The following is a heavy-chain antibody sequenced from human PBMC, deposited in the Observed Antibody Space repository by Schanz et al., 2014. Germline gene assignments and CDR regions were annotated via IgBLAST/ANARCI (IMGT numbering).Heavy chain of an antibody. Sequence: QVQLVQSGAEVKKPGSSVKVSCKASRGSYALNWVRQAPGQGLEWMGRIIPFLGIADHAQSLQGRVTITADKSTSTAYMELSSLRSDDTAVYYCARDRVYRFLKGENRFYFDYWGQGTLVIVSS. V-gene: IGHV1-69*04. CDR3: ARDRVYRFLKGENRFYFDY. CDR2: IIPFLGIA. D-gene: IGHD3-3*01. J-gene: IGHJ4*02. CDR1: RGSYA.